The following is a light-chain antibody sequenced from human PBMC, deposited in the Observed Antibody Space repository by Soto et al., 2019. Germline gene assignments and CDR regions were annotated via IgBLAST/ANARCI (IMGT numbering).Light chain of an antibody. CDR2: AAS. CDR3: QQYYSYPLT. CDR1: QGISSY. V-gene: IGKV1-8*01. J-gene: IGKJ4*01. Sequence: AIRMTQSPSSLSASTGDRVTITCRATQGISSYLAWYQQKPGKAPKLLIYAASTLQSGVPSRFSGSGSGTDFTLTISCLQSEDFATYYCQQYYSYPLTFGGGNQGGYQT.